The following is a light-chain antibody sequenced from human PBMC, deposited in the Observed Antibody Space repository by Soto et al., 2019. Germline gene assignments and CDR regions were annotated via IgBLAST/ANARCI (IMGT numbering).Light chain of an antibody. CDR1: SSDIGGSNF. Sequence: QSVLTQPPSASGSPGQSVTISCTGTSSDIGGSNFVFWYQQHPGKVPKLIILEVNKRPSGVPDRFSGSKFDNTASLTVSGLQAEDEADYYCTAYAGASQLFGGGTKLTVL. V-gene: IGLV2-8*01. CDR3: TAYAGASQL. J-gene: IGLJ3*02. CDR2: EVN.